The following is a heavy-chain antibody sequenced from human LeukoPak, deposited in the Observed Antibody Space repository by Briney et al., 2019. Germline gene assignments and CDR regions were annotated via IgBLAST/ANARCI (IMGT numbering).Heavy chain of an antibody. V-gene: IGHV4-39*02. CDR3: AREGNYDILTGYPIPDY. Sequence: SETLSLTCTVSGGSISSSSYYWGWIRQPPGKGLEWIGSIYYSGSTYYNPSLKSRVTISVDTSKNQFSLKLSSVTAADTAVYYCAREGNYDILTGYPIPDYWGQGTLVTVSS. CDR2: IYYSGST. J-gene: IGHJ4*02. D-gene: IGHD3-9*01. CDR1: GGSISSSSYY.